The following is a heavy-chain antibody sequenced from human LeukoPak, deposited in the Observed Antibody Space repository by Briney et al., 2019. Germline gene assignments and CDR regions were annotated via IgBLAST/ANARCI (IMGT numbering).Heavy chain of an antibody. V-gene: IGHV3-20*04. CDR1: GFPFDDYA. CDR2: INWSGGST. J-gene: IGHJ6*02. CDR3: ARNPGALGKRGQSYYGLDV. D-gene: IGHD6-25*01. Sequence: PGGSLRLSCATSGFPFDDYAMHWVRQAPGKGLEWVCGINWSGGSTGYADSVKGRFTISRDNVKNSLDLQMNSLRIEDTALYYCARNPGALGKRGQSYYGLDVWGQGTTVTVSS.